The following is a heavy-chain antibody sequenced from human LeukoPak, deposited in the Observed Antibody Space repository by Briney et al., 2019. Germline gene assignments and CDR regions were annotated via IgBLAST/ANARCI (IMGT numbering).Heavy chain of an antibody. V-gene: IGHV4-34*01. CDR2: INHSGST. D-gene: IGHD3-10*01. CDR3: ARGGPGYYYGSGSYARLHY. Sequence: SETLTLICTVYGGSFSGYYWSWIRQPPGKGLEWIGEINHSGSTNYNPSLKSRVTISVDTSKNQFSLKLSSVTAADTAVYYCARGGPGYYYGSGSYARLHYWGQGTLVTVSS. J-gene: IGHJ4*02. CDR1: GGSFSGYY.